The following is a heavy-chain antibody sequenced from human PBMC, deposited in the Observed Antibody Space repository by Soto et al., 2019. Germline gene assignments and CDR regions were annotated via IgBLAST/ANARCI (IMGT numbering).Heavy chain of an antibody. Sequence: ASVKVSCKASGGTFSSYAISWVRQAPGQGLEWMGGIIPIFGTANYAQKFQGRVTITADESTSTAYMELSSLRSEDTAVYYCARDRSGYRSSGPGPFDPWGQGTLVTVSS. CDR3: ARDRSGYRSSGPGPFDP. J-gene: IGHJ5*02. D-gene: IGHD6-6*01. CDR1: GGTFSSYA. V-gene: IGHV1-69*13. CDR2: IIPIFGTA.